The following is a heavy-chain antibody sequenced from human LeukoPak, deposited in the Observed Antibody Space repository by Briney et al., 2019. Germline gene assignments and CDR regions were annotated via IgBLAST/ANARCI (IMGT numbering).Heavy chain of an antibody. J-gene: IGHJ4*02. CDR2: IILIFGTA. CDR1: GGTFSSYA. Sequence: SVKVSCKASGGTFSSYAISWVRQAPGQGLEWMGRIILIFGTANYAQKFQGRVTITTDESTSTAYMELSSLRSEDTAVYYCAYGSENGYDDYWGQGTLVTVSS. CDR3: AYGSENGYDDY. D-gene: IGHD2-15*01. V-gene: IGHV1-69*05.